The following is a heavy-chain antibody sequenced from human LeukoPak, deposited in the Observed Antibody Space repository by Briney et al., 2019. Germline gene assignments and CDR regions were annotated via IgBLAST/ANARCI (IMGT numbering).Heavy chain of an antibody. CDR1: GDSIRSSDYY. CDR2: ISDGGST. D-gene: IGHD2-15*01. J-gene: IGHJ3*02. CDR3: VRHCCSSPSKRTFDI. V-gene: IGHV4-39*01. Sequence: SETLSLTCTVSGDSIRSSDYYWGCIRRSPGKGLEWIGTISDGGSTYYNPSLKSRIIISVDTSKNQFSLQLSSATAADTAVYYCVRHCCSSPSKRTFDIWGQGTLVAVSS.